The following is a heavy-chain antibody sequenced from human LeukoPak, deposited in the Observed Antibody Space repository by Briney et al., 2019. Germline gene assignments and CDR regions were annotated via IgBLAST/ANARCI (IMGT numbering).Heavy chain of an antibody. J-gene: IGHJ4*02. CDR2: ISAYNGNT. CDR3: AREPSYYDSSGEFDY. CDR1: GYTFTGYY. Sequence: GASVKVSCKASGYTFTGYYMYWVRQAPGQGLEWMGWISAYNGNTNYAQKLQGRVTMTTDTSTSTAYMELRSLRSDDTAVYYCAREPSYYDSSGEFDYWGQGTLVTVSS. D-gene: IGHD3-22*01. V-gene: IGHV1-18*04.